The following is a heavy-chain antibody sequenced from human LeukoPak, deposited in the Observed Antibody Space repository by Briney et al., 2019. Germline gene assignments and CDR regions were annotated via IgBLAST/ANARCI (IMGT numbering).Heavy chain of an antibody. CDR2: ITSSSSSI. CDR1: GFTFNSYT. V-gene: IGHV3-21*01. CDR3: ARDFGGNSDLDY. Sequence: GGSLRLSCAASGFTFNSYTMNWVRQAPGKGLEWVSAITSSSSSIYYAHSVEGRLTISRDNAKNSLYLQMNRLRAEDTAVYYCARDFGGNSDLDYWGEGTLVTVSS. D-gene: IGHD4-23*01. J-gene: IGHJ4*02.